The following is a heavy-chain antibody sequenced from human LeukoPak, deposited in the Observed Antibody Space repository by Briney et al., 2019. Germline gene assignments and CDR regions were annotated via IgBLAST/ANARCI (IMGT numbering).Heavy chain of an antibody. J-gene: IGHJ6*03. CDR1: GFTFSSYE. Sequence: GGSLRLSCAASGFTFSSYEMNWVRQAPGKGLEWVSYISGSGSAIYYADSVKGRFTISRDNAKNSLYLQMNSLRAEDTAVYYCARDGYHYYGSGTYIGYYYMDVWGKGTTVTISS. CDR2: ISGSGSAI. V-gene: IGHV3-48*03. CDR3: ARDGYHYYGSGTYIGYYYMDV. D-gene: IGHD3-10*01.